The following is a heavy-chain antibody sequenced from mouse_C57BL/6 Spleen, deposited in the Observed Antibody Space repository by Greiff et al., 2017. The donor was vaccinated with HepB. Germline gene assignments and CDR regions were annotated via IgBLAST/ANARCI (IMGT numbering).Heavy chain of an antibody. D-gene: IGHD1-1*01. CDR1: GFSLPSYG. Sequence: LVESGPGLVQPSQSLSITCTVSGFSLPSYGVHWVRQSPGKGLEWLGVIWRGGSTDYNAAFMSRLSITKDNSKSQVFFKMNSLQADDTAIYYCAKTITTVGYAMDYWGQGTSVTVSS. V-gene: IGHV2-5*01. CDR3: AKTITTVGYAMDY. CDR2: IWRGGST. J-gene: IGHJ4*01.